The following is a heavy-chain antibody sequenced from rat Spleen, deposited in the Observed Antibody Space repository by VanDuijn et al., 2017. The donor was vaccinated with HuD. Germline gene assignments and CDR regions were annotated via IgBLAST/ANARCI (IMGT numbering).Heavy chain of an antibody. V-gene: IGHV5-29*01. D-gene: IGHD1-9*01. Sequence: EVQLVESGGGLVQPGRSLKLSCAASGFTFSNYDMAWVRQAPTKGLEWVATISYDGSSTYYGDSVKGRVTISRDNAKSTLYLQMDSLRSEDTATYYCARPTYYGYNYFDYWGQGVMVTVSS. CDR1: GFTFSNYD. J-gene: IGHJ2*01. CDR3: ARPTYYGYNYFDY. CDR2: ISYDGSST.